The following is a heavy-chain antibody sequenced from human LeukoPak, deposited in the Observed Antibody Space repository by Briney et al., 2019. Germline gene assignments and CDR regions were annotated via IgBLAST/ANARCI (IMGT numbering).Heavy chain of an antibody. V-gene: IGHV3-48*03. CDR3: ARDPGVVNPNWLDT. CDR2: IGSSGTTI. D-gene: IGHD3-22*01. Sequence: PGGSLRLSCAVSGFPFSIYEMNWVRQAPGKGLEWVSNIGSSGTTIYYADSVKGRFSISRDNAKSSLYLQMNSLRVEDTAIYYCARDPGVVNPNWLDTWGQGALVTVSS. CDR1: GFPFSIYE. J-gene: IGHJ5*02.